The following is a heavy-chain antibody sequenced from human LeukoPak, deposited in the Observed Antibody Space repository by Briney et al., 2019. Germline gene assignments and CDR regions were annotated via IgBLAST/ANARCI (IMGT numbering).Heavy chain of an antibody. CDR2: ISWNSGSI. D-gene: IGHD3-22*01. CDR1: GFTLDDYA. Sequence: GGSLRLSCAASGFTLDDYAMHWVRQAPGKGLEWVSGISWNSGSIGYADSVKGRFTISRDNSKNTLYLQMNSLRAEDTAVYYCANRERTYYYDSSGYYFVYWGQGTLVTVSS. V-gene: IGHV3-9*01. CDR3: ANRERTYYYDSSGYYFVY. J-gene: IGHJ4*02.